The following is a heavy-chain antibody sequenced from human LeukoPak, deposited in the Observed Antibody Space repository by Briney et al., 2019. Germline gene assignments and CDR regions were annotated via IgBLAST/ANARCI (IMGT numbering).Heavy chain of an antibody. D-gene: IGHD6-6*01. Sequence: ASVKVSCKASGYTFTSYGISWVRQAPGQGLEWMGWISAYNGNTNYAQKLQGRVTMTTDTSTGTAYMELRILRSDDTAVYYCARGGSGSSSRSEFDYWGQGTLVTVSS. V-gene: IGHV1-18*01. CDR2: ISAYNGNT. CDR1: GYTFTSYG. CDR3: ARGGSGSSSRSEFDY. J-gene: IGHJ4*02.